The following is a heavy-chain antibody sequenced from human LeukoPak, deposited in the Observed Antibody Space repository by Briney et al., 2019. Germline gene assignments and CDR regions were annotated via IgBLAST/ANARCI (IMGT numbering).Heavy chain of an antibody. V-gene: IGHV1-18*01. CDR1: GYTFTSYG. CDR3: AREHSSGYTGGCDY. CDR2: ISAYNGNT. J-gene: IGHJ4*02. Sequence: ASVKVSCKASGYTFTSYGISWVRQAPGQGLEWMGWISAYNGNTNYAQKLQGRVIMTTDTSTSTAYMELRSLRSDDTAVYYCAREHSSGYTGGCDYWGQGTLVTVSS. D-gene: IGHD6-19*01.